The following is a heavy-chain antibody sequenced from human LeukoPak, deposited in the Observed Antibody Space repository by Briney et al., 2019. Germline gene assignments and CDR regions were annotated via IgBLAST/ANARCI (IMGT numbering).Heavy chain of an antibody. Sequence: SETLSLTCAVYGGSFSGYYWSWIRQPPGKGLEWIGEINHSGSTNYNPSLTSRVTISVDTSKNQFSLKLSSVTAADTAVYYCARGGLWFGELSNWFDPWGQGTLVTVSS. V-gene: IGHV4-34*01. CDR3: ARGGLWFGELSNWFDP. D-gene: IGHD3-10*01. CDR1: GGSFSGYY. CDR2: INHSGST. J-gene: IGHJ5*02.